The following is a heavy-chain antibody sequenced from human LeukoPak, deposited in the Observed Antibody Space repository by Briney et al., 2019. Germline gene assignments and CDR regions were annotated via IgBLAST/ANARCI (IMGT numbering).Heavy chain of an antibody. Sequence: SETLSLTCTVSGGSISSYYWSWIRQPPGKGLEWIGYIYTSGSTNYNPSLKSRVTISVDTSKNQFSLKLSSVTAADTAVYYCARGGAGYCSSTSCPIENFDYWGQGTLVTVSS. CDR2: IYTSGST. CDR1: GGSISSYY. V-gene: IGHV4-4*09. CDR3: ARGGAGYCSSTSCPIENFDY. D-gene: IGHD2-2*01. J-gene: IGHJ4*02.